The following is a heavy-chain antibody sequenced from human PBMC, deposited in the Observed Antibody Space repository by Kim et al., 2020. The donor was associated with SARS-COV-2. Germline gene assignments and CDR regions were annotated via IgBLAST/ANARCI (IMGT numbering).Heavy chain of an antibody. D-gene: IGHD3-10*01. CDR2: IYPGDSHT. Sequence: GESLKISCKGSGYTFTNYGIAWVRQMPGKGLEWMGIIYPGDSHTRYSPSFQGQVTVSADKSITTAYLQWSSLKASDTAMYYCARQYGSRSYGFYFDYWGQGILVTVSS. CDR3: ARQYGSRSYGFYFDY. CDR1: GYTFTNYG. J-gene: IGHJ4*02. V-gene: IGHV5-51*01.